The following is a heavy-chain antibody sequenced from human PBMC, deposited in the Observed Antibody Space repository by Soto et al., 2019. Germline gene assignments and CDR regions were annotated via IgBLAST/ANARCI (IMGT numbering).Heavy chain of an antibody. D-gene: IGHD2-2*01. CDR2: IIPISGTA. Sequence: QVQLVQSGAEVKKPGSSVKVSCKASGGTFSSYAISWVRQDPGQGLEWMGGIIPISGTANYAQKFQGRVTITADESTSTDYMELSSLRSEDTAVYYCARSQGSSTSLEIYYYYYYGMDVWGQGTTVTVYS. J-gene: IGHJ6*02. CDR3: ARSQGSSTSLEIYYYYYYGMDV. CDR1: GGTFSSYA. V-gene: IGHV1-69*01.